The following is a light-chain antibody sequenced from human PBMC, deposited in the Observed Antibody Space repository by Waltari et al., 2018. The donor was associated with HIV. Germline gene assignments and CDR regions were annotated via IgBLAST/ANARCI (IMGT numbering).Light chain of an antibody. CDR2: DDS. Sequence: SYVLTQPPSVSVAPGQTARITCGGNKIGSKSVHWYQQKTGQAPVLVVYDDSDRPSGIPGRFSGSNSGNTATLTISRVEAGDEADYYCQVWDSSSDHVGFGGGTKLTVL. V-gene: IGLV3-21*02. J-gene: IGLJ2*01. CDR1: KIGSKS. CDR3: QVWDSSSDHVG.